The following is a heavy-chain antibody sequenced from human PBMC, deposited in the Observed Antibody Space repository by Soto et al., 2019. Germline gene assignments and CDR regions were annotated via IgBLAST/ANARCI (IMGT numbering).Heavy chain of an antibody. CDR1: GFILSDYY. CDR2: ISSSGYTI. CDR3: ARPPLPADGYPRFGY. J-gene: IGHJ4*02. D-gene: IGHD3-22*01. Sequence: QVQLVESGGGLVKPGGSLRLSCAASGFILSDYYMTWIRQAPGKGLEWISYISSSGYTIYYADSVKGRFTLSRDHAENPLCLHLDGLTAADTAVYYCARPPLPADGYPRFGYWGQGTLGNVSS. V-gene: IGHV3-11*01.